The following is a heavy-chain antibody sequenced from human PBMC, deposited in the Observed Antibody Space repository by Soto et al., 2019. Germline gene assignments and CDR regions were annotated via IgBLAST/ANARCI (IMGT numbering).Heavy chain of an antibody. D-gene: IGHD5-18*01. V-gene: IGHV1-2*04. CDR2: INPNSGGT. CDR1: GYTFTGYY. J-gene: IGHJ4*02. Sequence: ASVKVSCKASGYTFTGYYMHWVRQAPGQGLEWMGWINPNSGGTNYAQKFQGWVTMTRDTSISTAYMELSRLRSDDTAVYYCARAVDTAMANHLPYFDYWGQGTLVTVSS. CDR3: ARAVDTAMANHLPYFDY.